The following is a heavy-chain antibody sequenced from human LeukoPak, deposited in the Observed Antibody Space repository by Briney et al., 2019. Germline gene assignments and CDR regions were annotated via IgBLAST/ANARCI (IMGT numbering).Heavy chain of an antibody. CDR3: ARYRGGSGYHFDY. Sequence: SETLSLTCAVSGGSISSSNWWSWVRQSPGKGLEWIGEIYHSGSTNYNPSLKSRVTISLDKSKNQFSLKLYSVTAADTAVYYCARYRGGSGYHFDYWGQGTLVTVSS. V-gene: IGHV4-4*02. D-gene: IGHD5-12*01. CDR1: GGSISSSNW. CDR2: IYHSGST. J-gene: IGHJ4*02.